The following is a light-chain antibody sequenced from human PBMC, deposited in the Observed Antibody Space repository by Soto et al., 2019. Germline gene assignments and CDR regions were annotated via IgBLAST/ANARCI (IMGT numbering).Light chain of an antibody. CDR3: RSYTANSAAFYV. V-gene: IGLV2-14*01. Sequence: SVLTQPASVSGSPGQSITISCSGTSRDIAASNFVSWYQQRPVKAPKVMIYEVSNRPSGVSNRFSGSKSGTTASLTISGLQAEDEADYYCRSYTANSAAFYVFGNGPKVTV. CDR2: EVS. J-gene: IGLJ1*01. CDR1: SRDIAASNF.